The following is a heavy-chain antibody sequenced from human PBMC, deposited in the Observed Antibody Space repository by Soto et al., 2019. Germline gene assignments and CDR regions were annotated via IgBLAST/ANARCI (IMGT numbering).Heavy chain of an antibody. D-gene: IGHD1-26*01. V-gene: IGHV5-51*01. CDR1: GYSFTSYW. CDR2: IYPGDSDT. J-gene: IGHJ4*01. CDR3: SWIRQPPGKGLELIGYIYYSGSTNYNPSLKSRVTISVDTSKNQFSLKLSSVTAADTAVYYCARVDYGDY. Sequence: GESLKISCKGSGYSFTSYWIGWVRQMPGKGLEWMGIIYPGDSDTRYSPSFQGQVTISADKSISTAYLQWSSLKASDTAMYYWSWIRQPPGKGLELIGYIYYSGSTNYNPSLKSRVTISVDTSKNQFSLKLSSVTAADTAVYYCARVDYGDY.